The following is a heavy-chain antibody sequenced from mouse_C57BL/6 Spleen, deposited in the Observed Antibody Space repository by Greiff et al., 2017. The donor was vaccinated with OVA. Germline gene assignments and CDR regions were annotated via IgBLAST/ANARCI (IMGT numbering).Heavy chain of an antibody. J-gene: IGHJ3*01. Sequence: QVQLQQPGAELVKPGASVKLSCKASGYTFTSYWMNWVKQRPGQGLEWIGMIHPNSGSTNYNEKFKSKATLTVDKSSSTAYMQLSSLTSEDSAVYYCANYGSSYRFAYWGQGTLVTVSA. CDR3: ANYGSSYRFAY. D-gene: IGHD1-1*01. CDR2: IHPNSGST. V-gene: IGHV1-64*01. CDR1: GYTFTSYW.